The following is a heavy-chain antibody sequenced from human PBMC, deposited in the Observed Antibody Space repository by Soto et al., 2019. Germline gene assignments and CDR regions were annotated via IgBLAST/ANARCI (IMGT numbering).Heavy chain of an antibody. CDR3: ARHEISVSLKYYYGMDV. CDR1: GYSFTTYW. D-gene: IGHD3-16*01. J-gene: IGHJ6*02. CDR2: IYPGDSDT. V-gene: IGHV5-51*01. Sequence: PGESLKISCKGSGYSFTTYWIGWVRQMPGKGLEWMGIIYPGDSDTRYSPSFQGQVTISADKSISTAYLQWSSLKASDTAMYYCARHEISVSLKYYYGMDVWGQGTTVTVSS.